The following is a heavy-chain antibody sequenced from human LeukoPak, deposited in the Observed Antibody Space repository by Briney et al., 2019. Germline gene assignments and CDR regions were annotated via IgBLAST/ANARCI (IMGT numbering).Heavy chain of an antibody. Sequence: GGSLRLSCAASGFTFSSYSMTWLRQAPGKGLEWVSSISSSSSYSYYADSVKGRFTISRDNAKNSLYVQVNSLRAEDSAVYFCARGTIGGFCSGSSCYPDYWGQGTLVTVSS. CDR1: GFTFSSYS. D-gene: IGHD2-15*01. V-gene: IGHV3-21*01. CDR2: ISSSSSYS. CDR3: ARGTIGGFCSGSSCYPDY. J-gene: IGHJ4*02.